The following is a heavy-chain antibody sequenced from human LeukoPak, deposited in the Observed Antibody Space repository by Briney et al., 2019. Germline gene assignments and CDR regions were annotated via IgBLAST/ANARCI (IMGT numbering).Heavy chain of an antibody. J-gene: IGHJ4*02. Sequence: PGRSLRLSCAASGFTLSSYAMHWVSQAPGKGLEWVAVISYDGGNKYYADSVKGRFTISKDNSKNTLYLQMNSLRAEDTAVYYCARGAPKGHYYDSSGYWGQGTLVTVSS. V-gene: IGHV3-30-3*01. CDR2: ISYDGGNK. CDR3: ARGAPKGHYYDSSGY. CDR1: GFTLSSYA. D-gene: IGHD3-22*01.